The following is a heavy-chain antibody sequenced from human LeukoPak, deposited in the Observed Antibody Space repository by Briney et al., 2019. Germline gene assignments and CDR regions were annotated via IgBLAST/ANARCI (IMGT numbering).Heavy chain of an antibody. CDR3: AKGLHSSSWNDAFDI. CDR2: IRFDSTNY. J-gene: IGHJ3*02. CDR1: GFTFKYYG. D-gene: IGHD6-13*01. Sequence: QSGGSLRLSCEASGFTFKYYGMHWVRQAPGKGLEWVAFIRFDSTNYYYADSVKGRFTISRGNSQNTLYLQMNSLRVEDTAMYYCAKGLHSSSWNDAFDIWGQGTVVTVSS. V-gene: IGHV3-30*02.